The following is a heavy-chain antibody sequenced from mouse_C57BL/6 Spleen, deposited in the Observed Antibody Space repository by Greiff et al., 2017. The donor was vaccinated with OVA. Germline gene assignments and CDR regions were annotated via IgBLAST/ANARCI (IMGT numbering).Heavy chain of an antibody. CDR3: ARHYGSSSWYFDV. CDR1: GYTFTGYW. J-gene: IGHJ1*03. D-gene: IGHD1-1*01. CDR2: ILPGSGST. Sequence: VQLQESGAELMKPGASVKLSCKATGYTFTGYWIEWVKQRPGHGLEWIGEILPGSGSTNYNEKFKGKSTLTVDKSSSTAYMQLSSLTSEDSAVDYCARHYGSSSWYFDVWGTGTTVTVSS. V-gene: IGHV1-9*01.